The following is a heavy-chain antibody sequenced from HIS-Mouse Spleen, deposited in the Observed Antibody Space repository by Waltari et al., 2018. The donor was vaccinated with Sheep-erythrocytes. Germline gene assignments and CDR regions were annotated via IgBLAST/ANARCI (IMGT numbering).Heavy chain of an antibody. CDR1: GSTFSSDS. V-gene: IGHV3-21*01. D-gene: IGHD1-26*01. J-gene: IGHJ4*02. CDR2: ISSSSSYI. Sequence: EVQLVESGGGLVKPGGSLRLSCAASGSTFSSDSLNWGRQAPGKGLEWVSSISSSSSYIYYADSVKGRFTISRDNAKNSLYLQMNSLRAEDTAVYYCARVASGATFDYWGQGTLVTVSS. CDR3: ARVASGATFDY.